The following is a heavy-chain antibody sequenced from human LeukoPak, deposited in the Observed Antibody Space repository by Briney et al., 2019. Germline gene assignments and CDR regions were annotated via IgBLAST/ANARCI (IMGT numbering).Heavy chain of an antibody. J-gene: IGHJ2*01. CDR3: ARDGRSYSSKRLNWYFDL. Sequence: GASVKDSCKASGGTFSSYAISWVRQAPGQGLEWMGGIIPIFGTANYAQKFQGRVTITADESTSTAYMELSSLRSEDTAVYYCARDGRSYSSKRLNWYFDLWGRGTLVTVSS. CDR2: IIPIFGTA. V-gene: IGHV1-69*13. D-gene: IGHD6-13*01. CDR1: GGTFSSYA.